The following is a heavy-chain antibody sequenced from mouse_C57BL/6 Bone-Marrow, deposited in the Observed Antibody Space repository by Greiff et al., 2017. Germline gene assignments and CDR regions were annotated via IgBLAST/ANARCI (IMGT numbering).Heavy chain of an antibody. D-gene: IGHD2-2*01. J-gene: IGHJ1*03. CDR3: ASSRSTMVKYWYFDV. CDR2: SYPRSGNT. V-gene: IGHV1-81*01. CDR1: GYTFTSYG. Sequence: VQLQQSGAELARPGASVKLSCKASGYTFTSYGISWVKQRTGQGLEWIGESYPRSGNTYYNEKFKGKATLTADKSSSTAYMELRSLTSEDSSVYFCASSRSTMVKYWYFDVWGTGTTVTVSS.